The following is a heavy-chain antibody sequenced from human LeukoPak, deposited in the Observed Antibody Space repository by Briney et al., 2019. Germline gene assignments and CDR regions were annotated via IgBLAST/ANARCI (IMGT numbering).Heavy chain of an antibody. CDR3: ARDQGFEVRGGAADY. V-gene: IGHV3-33*01. Sequence: GGSLRLSSAASGFTFSSYGMHWVRQAPGKGLEWVAVIWYDGSKKYYADSVKGRFTISRDNSKNTLYLQLNSLRAEDTAVYYCARDQGFEVRGGAADYWGQGTLVTVSS. CDR1: GFTFSSYG. D-gene: IGHD3-10*01. CDR2: IWYDGSKK. J-gene: IGHJ4*02.